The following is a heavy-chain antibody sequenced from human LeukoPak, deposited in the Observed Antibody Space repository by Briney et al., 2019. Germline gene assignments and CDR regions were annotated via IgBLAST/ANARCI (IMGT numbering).Heavy chain of an antibody. Sequence: SETLSLTCTVSGGSVSSGSYYWIWIRQHPGQGLEWIGYISSSGSTYYNPSLRSRITISLDTSKNQFSLNLSSVTAADTAVYYCARAPSGCLDYWGQGTLVTVSS. J-gene: IGHJ4*02. CDR3: ARAPSGCLDY. CDR2: ISSSGST. D-gene: IGHD3-9*01. V-gene: IGHV4-31*03. CDR1: GGSVSSGSYY.